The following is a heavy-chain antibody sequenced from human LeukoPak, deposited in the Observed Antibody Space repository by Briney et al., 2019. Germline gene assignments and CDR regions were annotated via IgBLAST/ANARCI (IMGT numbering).Heavy chain of an antibody. J-gene: IGHJ5*02. Sequence: PSETLSLTCTVSGDSISSSLYYWSWIRQPAGKGLEWIGRIYTSGSTNYNPSLKSRVTMSVDTSKNQFSLKLSSVTAADTAVYYCARDQGRGYSYGYVHNWFDPWGQGTLVTVSS. CDR2: IYTSGST. V-gene: IGHV4-61*02. CDR1: GDSISSSLYY. CDR3: ARDQGRGYSYGYVHNWFDP. D-gene: IGHD5-18*01.